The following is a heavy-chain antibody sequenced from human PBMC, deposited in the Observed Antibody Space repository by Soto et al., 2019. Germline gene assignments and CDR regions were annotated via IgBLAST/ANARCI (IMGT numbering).Heavy chain of an antibody. J-gene: IGHJ4*02. CDR1: GFTFSSYG. V-gene: IGHV3-30*03. CDR3: ALLRLAAAGEIDY. D-gene: IGHD6-13*01. Sequence: QVQLVESGGGVVQPGRSLRLSCAASGFTFSSYGMHWVRQAPGKGLEWVAVISYDGSNKYYADSVKGRFTISRDNSKNTLYLQMNRLRAEDTAVYYCALLRLAAAGEIDYWGQGTLVTVSS. CDR2: ISYDGSNK.